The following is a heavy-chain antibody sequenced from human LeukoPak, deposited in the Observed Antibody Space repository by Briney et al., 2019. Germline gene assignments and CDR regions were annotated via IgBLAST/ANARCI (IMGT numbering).Heavy chain of an antibody. Sequence: GGSLRLSCAASGFTVSSNYMSWVRQAPGKGLEWVSVIYSGGSTYYADSVKGRFTISRDNSKNTLYLQMNSLRAEDTAVYYCARASVPTGDFWSGYYLDYWGQGTLVTVSS. CDR1: GFTVSSNY. D-gene: IGHD3-3*01. V-gene: IGHV3-53*05. CDR3: ARASVPTGDFWSGYYLDY. CDR2: IYSGGST. J-gene: IGHJ4*02.